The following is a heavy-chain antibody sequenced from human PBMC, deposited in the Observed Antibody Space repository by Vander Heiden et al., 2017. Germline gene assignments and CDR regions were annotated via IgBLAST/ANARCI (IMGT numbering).Heavy chain of an antibody. J-gene: IGHJ4*02. CDR2: ISYDGSNK. CDR3: ARVSGDSYGPQDY. Sequence: QVQLVESGGGVVQPGRSLRLSCAASGFTFSSYAMHWVRQAPGKGLEWVAVISYDGSNKYYADAVKGRFTISRDNSKNTLYLQMNRLRAEDTAVYYCARVSGDSYGPQDYWGQGTLVTVSS. D-gene: IGHD5-18*01. CDR1: GFTFSSYA. V-gene: IGHV3-30*04.